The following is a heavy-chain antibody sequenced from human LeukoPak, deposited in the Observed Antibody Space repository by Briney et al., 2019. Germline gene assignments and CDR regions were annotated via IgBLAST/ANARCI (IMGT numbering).Heavy chain of an antibody. V-gene: IGHV4-59*01. Sequence: PSETLSLTCTVSGGSIDSYYGSWIRQPPGKGLEWIGYIYYTGSTEYHPSLKSRVTISLDTSKNQFSLKLTSVTAADTAVYYCARVYQSAEYYFDYWGQGNLVSVSS. J-gene: IGHJ4*02. CDR3: ARVYQSAEYYFDY. CDR2: IYYTGST. D-gene: IGHD2-2*01. CDR1: GGSIDSYY.